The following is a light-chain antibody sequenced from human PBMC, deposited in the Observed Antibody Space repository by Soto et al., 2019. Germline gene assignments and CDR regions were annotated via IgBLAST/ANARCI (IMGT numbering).Light chain of an antibody. J-gene: IGKJ4*01. CDR2: GAS. CDR3: QQYSSSPT. Sequence: EIVLTQSRGTLSLSPGERATLSCRASQTINSSYLAWYQQKPGQAPRLLIYGASSRATGIPDRFSGSGSGTDFTLTISRLEPEDFAVYYCQQYSSSPTFGGGTKVEIK. V-gene: IGKV3-20*01. CDR1: QTINSSY.